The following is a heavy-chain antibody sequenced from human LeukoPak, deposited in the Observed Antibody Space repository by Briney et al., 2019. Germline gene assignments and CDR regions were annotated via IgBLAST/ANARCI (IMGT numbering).Heavy chain of an antibody. CDR3: ARRYYDSGTYDS. CDR1: GYSFTRYW. D-gene: IGHD3-10*01. J-gene: IGHJ4*02. Sequence: KDGESLKISCKGSGYSFTRYWIGWVRQMPGKGLEWMGIIYPGDSDTRYSPSFQGQVTISADKSITTAYLQWSSLRSSDTAIYYCARRYYDSGTYDSWGQGTLVTVSS. CDR2: IYPGDSDT. V-gene: IGHV5-51*01.